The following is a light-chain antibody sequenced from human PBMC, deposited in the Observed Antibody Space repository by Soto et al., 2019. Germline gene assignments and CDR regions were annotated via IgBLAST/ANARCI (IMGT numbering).Light chain of an antibody. J-gene: IGKJ2*01. CDR2: GAS. CDR1: QAIFNY. Sequence: DIQLTQSPIFLSASVGDRVTISCRASQAIFNYLAWYQQKPGKAPNLLIFGASTLQSGVPSRFSGSGSGTEIPHTISRLHAEEVGTYYRQQPNRQPRTFCQGTKLEIK. V-gene: IGKV1-9*01. CDR3: QQPNRQPRT.